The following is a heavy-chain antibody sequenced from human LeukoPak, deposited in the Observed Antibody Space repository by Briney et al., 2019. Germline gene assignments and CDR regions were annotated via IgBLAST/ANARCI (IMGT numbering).Heavy chain of an antibody. Sequence: GGSLKLSCAASGFTFSDYYMSWIRQAPGKGLEWVSYISSCGSTIYYADSVKGRFTISRDNAKNSLYLQMNSLRAEDTAVYYCARGGHYDILTGCYNGPSYYWGQGTLVTVSS. V-gene: IGHV3-11*01. CDR2: ISSCGSTI. J-gene: IGHJ4*02. CDR3: ARGGHYDILTGCYNGPSYY. D-gene: IGHD3-9*01. CDR1: GFTFSDYY.